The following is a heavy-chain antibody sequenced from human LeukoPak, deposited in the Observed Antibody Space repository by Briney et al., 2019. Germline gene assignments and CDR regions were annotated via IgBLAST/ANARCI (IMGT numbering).Heavy chain of an antibody. CDR1: GFTFINYS. D-gene: IGHD4-23*01. V-gene: IGHV3-48*04. CDR2: ISSSSSTI. CDR3: ARAVGDY. Sequence: GGSLRLSCAASGFTFINYSMNWVRQAPGKGLEWVSYISSSSSTIYYADSVKGRFTISRDNAKNSLYLQMSSLRAEDTALYYCARAVGDYWGQGTLVTVSS. J-gene: IGHJ4*02.